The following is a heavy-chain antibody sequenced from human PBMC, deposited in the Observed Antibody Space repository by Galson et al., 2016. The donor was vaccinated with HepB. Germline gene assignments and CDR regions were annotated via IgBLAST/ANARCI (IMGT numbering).Heavy chain of an antibody. CDR1: GFTLSTYS. Sequence: SLRLSCAGTGFTLSTYSMNWVRQAPGKGLEWLSHIIHTSSFTYYADSVKGRFTISRDDAKNSLYLQMNSLRDEDTAVYYCTRDGGYSGYGMDVWGQGTTVIVS. V-gene: IGHV3-48*02. CDR2: IIHTSSFT. J-gene: IGHJ6*02. D-gene: IGHD5-12*01. CDR3: TRDGGYSGYGMDV.